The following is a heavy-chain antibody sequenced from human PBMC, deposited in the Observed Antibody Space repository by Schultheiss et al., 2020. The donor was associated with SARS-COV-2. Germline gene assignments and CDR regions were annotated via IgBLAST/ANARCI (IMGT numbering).Heavy chain of an antibody. CDR3: ARVSYSSGQIDY. D-gene: IGHD6-19*01. Sequence: GGSLRLSCAASGFTVSSNYMSWVHQAPGKGLEWVAVISYDGSNKYYADSVKGRFTISRDNSKNTLYLQMNSLRAEDTAVYYCARVSYSSGQIDYWGQGTLVTVPS. CDR1: GFTVSSNY. J-gene: IGHJ4*02. CDR2: ISYDGSNK. V-gene: IGHV3-30*07.